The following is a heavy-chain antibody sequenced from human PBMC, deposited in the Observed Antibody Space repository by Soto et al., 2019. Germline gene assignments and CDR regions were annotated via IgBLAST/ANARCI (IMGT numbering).Heavy chain of an antibody. Sequence: PGESLKISCKGSGFTFSNAWMIWVRQAPGKGLEWVSAISGSGGSTYYADSVKGRFTISRDNSKNTLYLQMNSLRAEDTAVYYCAKGLSTSYCGGDCCQYGMAVWGQGTTVTVSS. CDR3: AKGLSTSYCGGDCCQYGMAV. J-gene: IGHJ6*02. CDR1: GFTFSNAW. V-gene: IGHV3-23*01. D-gene: IGHD2-21*02. CDR2: ISGSGGST.